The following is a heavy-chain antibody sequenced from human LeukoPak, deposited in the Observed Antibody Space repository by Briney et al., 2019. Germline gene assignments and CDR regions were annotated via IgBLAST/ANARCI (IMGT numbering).Heavy chain of an antibody. Sequence: GGSLRLSCAASGFTFSSYSMNWVRQAPGKGLEWVSSISSSSSYICYADSVKGRFTISRDNAKNSLYLQMNSLRAEDTAVYYCASVSVEWFRDYYYGMDVWGQGTTVTVSS. CDR1: GFTFSSYS. V-gene: IGHV3-21*01. D-gene: IGHD3-3*01. J-gene: IGHJ6*02. CDR3: ASVSVEWFRDYYYGMDV. CDR2: ISSSSSYI.